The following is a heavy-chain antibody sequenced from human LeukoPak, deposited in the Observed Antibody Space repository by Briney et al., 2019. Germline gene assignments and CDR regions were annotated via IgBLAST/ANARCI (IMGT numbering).Heavy chain of an antibody. CDR3: AKQGFGC. CDR2: ISGSADNT. CDR1: GFTLSSYA. J-gene: IGHJ4*02. Sequence: GGSLGLSCTASGFTLSSYAMSWVRQAPGEGLEWVSTISGSADNTNYAEAVKGRFTISRDNSKNTMYLQMNSLRAEDTAVYYCAKQGFGCWGQGTLVTVSS. V-gene: IGHV3-23*01.